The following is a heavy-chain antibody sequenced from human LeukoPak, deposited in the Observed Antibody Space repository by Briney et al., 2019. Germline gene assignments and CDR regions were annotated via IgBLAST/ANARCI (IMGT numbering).Heavy chain of an antibody. J-gene: IGHJ6*03. CDR3: AKDGSGYPSYYYYYYMDV. Sequence: GSLRLSCAASGFTFSSYAMSWVRQAPGKGLEWVSAISGSGGSTYYADSVKGRFTISRDNSKNTLYLQMNSLRAEDTAVYYCAKDGSGYPSYYYYYYMDVWGKGTTVTVSS. D-gene: IGHD3-10*01. V-gene: IGHV3-23*01. CDR1: GFTFSSYA. CDR2: ISGSGGST.